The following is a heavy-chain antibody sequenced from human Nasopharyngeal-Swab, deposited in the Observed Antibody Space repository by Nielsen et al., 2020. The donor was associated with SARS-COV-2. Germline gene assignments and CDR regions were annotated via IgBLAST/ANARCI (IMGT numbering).Heavy chain of an antibody. CDR3: AKGGYSSTDYYMDV. V-gene: IGHV3-9*01. CDR2: INWNSGTT. D-gene: IGHD2-2*01. Sequence: SLKTPCAASGFTLGDFALHWVRQAPGKGLEWVSGINWNSGTTGYADSVKGRLTISRDNAKNSLYLQMNSLRTEDTGLYYCAKGGYSSTDYYMDVWGKGTTVTVSS. J-gene: IGHJ6*03. CDR1: GFTLGDFA.